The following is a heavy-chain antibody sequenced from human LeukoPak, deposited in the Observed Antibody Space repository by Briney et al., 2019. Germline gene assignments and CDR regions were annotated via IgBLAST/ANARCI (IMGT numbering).Heavy chain of an antibody. V-gene: IGHV3-33*01. CDR2: IWYDGSKK. CDR3: ARAVGRDASTETAMDGLDY. J-gene: IGHJ4*02. CDR1: GFTFSRNG. Sequence: PGGSLRLSCAASGFTFSRNGMHWVRQAPGKGLEWVALIWYDGSKKYYADSVKGRLTISRDNSKNTLFLQTNSLRAEDTALYYCARAVGRDASTETAMDGLDYWGQGTLVTVSS. D-gene: IGHD5-18*01.